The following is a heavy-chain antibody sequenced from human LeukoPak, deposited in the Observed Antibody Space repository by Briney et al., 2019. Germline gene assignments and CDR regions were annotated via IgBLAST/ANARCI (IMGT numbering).Heavy chain of an antibody. V-gene: IGHV4-4*07. J-gene: IGHJ6*04. Sequence: SETLSLTCTVSGGSISSYYWSWIRQPAGKGLEWIGRIYTSGSTNYNPSLKSRVTMSVDTSKNQFSLKLSSVTAADTAVYYCAIFVYCSSTSCPSGMDVWGKGTTVTVSS. CDR2: IYTSGST. CDR1: GGSISSYY. D-gene: IGHD2-2*01. CDR3: AIFVYCSSTSCPSGMDV.